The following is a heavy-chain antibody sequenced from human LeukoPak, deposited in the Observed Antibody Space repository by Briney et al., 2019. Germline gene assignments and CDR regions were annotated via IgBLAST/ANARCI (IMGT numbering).Heavy chain of an antibody. CDR3: ARGGNIVATSYYYYYDMDV. CDR2: ISSSGTTR. CDR1: GFSFRTYS. D-gene: IGHD5-12*01. V-gene: IGHV3-48*02. J-gene: IGHJ6*02. Sequence: GGSLRLSCEASGFSFRTYSMNWVRQAPGKGLEWVSSISSSGTTRYYADSVKGRFTISRDNAKNSLYLQMNSLRDEDTAVYYCARGGNIVATSYYYYYDMDVWGQGTTVTVSS.